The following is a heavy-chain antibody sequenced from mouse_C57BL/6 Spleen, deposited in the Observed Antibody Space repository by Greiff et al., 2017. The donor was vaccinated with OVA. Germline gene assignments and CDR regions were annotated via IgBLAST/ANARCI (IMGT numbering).Heavy chain of an antibody. J-gene: IGHJ2*01. Sequence: VQLQQSGTVLARPGASVKMSCKTSGYTFTSYWMHWVKQRPGQGLEWIGAIYPGNSDTSYNQKFKGKAKLTAATSASTAYMELSSLTNEDSAVYYCTRWDDGYYFDYWGQGTTLTVSS. V-gene: IGHV1-5*01. D-gene: IGHD2-3*01. CDR1: GYTFTSYW. CDR2: IYPGNSDT. CDR3: TRWDDGYYFDY.